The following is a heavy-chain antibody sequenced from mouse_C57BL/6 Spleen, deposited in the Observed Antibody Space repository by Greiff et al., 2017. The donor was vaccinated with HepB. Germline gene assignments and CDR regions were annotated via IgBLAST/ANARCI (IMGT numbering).Heavy chain of an antibody. CDR3: ARDGTTVVATTSRYFDY. Sequence: VQLQQSGPELVKPGASVKISCKASGYSFTDYNMNWVKQSNGKSLEWIGVINPNYGTTSYNQKFKGKATLTVDQSSSTAYMQLNSLTSEDSAVYYCARDGTTVVATTSRYFDYWGQGTTLTVSS. D-gene: IGHD1-1*01. CDR1: GYSFTDYN. V-gene: IGHV1-39*01. CDR2: INPNYGTT. J-gene: IGHJ2*01.